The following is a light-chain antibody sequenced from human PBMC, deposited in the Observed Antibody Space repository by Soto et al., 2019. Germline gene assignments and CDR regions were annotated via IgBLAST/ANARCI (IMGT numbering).Light chain of an antibody. Sequence: QSVLTQPASVSGSPGQSITISCTGNSDDVGDYNYVSWSQQHPGKAPKLMIYDVINRPSGVSNRFSGSMSGNTASLTISGLQAEDAADYYCSSYTSTSTYFFGTGTKVTVL. CDR2: DVI. V-gene: IGLV2-14*01. J-gene: IGLJ1*01. CDR1: SDDVGDYNY. CDR3: SSYTSTSTYF.